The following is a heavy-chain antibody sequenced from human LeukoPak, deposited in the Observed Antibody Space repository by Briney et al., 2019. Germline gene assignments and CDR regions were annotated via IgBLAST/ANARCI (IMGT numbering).Heavy chain of an antibody. J-gene: IGHJ4*02. CDR3: AKDSRGGYNWNHDY. D-gene: IGHD1-20*01. CDR1: GFTFSSYA. CDR2: ISGSGGST. V-gene: IGHV3-23*01. Sequence: GGSLRLSCAASGFTFSSYAMSWVRQAPGKGLEWVSAISGSGGSTYYADSVKGRFTISRDNSKNTLYLQMNSLRAEDTAVYYCAKDSRGGYNWNHDYWGQGTLVTVSP.